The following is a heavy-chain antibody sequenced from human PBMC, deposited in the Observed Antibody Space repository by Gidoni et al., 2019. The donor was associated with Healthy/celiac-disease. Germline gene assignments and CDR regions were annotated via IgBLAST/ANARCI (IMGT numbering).Heavy chain of an antibody. D-gene: IGHD3-22*01. CDR3: AKDFVVIRDY. V-gene: IGHV3-23*01. J-gene: IGHJ4*02. CDR2: ISGSGSST. Sequence: EVKLLESGGGLVQPGGSLRLSCAASGFPFSSYAMRWVRQAPGKGLEWVSAISGSGSSTYYADSVKGRFTISRDNSKNTLYLQMNSLRAEDTAVYYCAKDFVVIRDYWGQGTLVTVSS. CDR1: GFPFSSYA.